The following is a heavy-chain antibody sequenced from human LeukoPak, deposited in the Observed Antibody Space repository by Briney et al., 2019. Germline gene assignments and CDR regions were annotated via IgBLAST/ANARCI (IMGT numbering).Heavy chain of an antibody. CDR2: IRYDGSNK. CDR1: GFTFSSYG. D-gene: IGHD4-17*01. Sequence: GGSLRLPCAASGFTFSSYGMHWVRQAPGKGLEWVAFIRYDGSNKYYADSVKGRFTISRDNSKNTLYLQMNSLRAEDTAVYYCAKGTYYGDYALDYWGQGTLVTVSS. J-gene: IGHJ4*02. CDR3: AKGTYYGDYALDY. V-gene: IGHV3-30*02.